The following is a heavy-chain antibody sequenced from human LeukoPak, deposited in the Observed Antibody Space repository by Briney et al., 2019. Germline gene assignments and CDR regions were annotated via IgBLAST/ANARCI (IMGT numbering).Heavy chain of an antibody. V-gene: IGHV3-9*01. CDR1: GFTFDDYA. J-gene: IGHJ2*01. CDR3: AKDYDILTGYLDWYFDL. D-gene: IGHD3-9*01. Sequence: PGGSLRLSCAASGFTFDDYAMHWVRQAPGKGLEWVSGISWNSGSIGFADSVKGRFTISRDNAKNSLYLQMNSLRAEDTALYYCAKDYDILTGYLDWYFDLWGRGTLVTVSS. CDR2: ISWNSGSI.